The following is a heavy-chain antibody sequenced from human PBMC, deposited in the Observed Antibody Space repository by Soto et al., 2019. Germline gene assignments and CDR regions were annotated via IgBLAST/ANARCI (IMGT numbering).Heavy chain of an antibody. J-gene: IGHJ3*01. CDR3: ARDLADVHLWDAFDV. CDR2: IVPMFGTT. Sequence: QGQLVQSGAELKKPGSSVKVSCKAPGDTFNSYCISWVRQAPGQGLEWMGGIVPMFGTTNLALKFEDRVTSTADELSTTVYMEIRALTSEDKAVYYCARDLADVHLWDAFDVWGHGTRVTVSS. V-gene: IGHV1-69*01. D-gene: IGHD6-13*01. CDR1: GDTFNSYC.